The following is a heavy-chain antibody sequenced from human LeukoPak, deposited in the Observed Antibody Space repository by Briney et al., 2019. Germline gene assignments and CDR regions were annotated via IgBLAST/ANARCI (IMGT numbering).Heavy chain of an antibody. CDR1: GFSISGGYY. V-gene: IGHV4-38-2*01. J-gene: IGHJ2*01. CDR3: ARLSALDSYLHL. CDR2: MYHSGST. Sequence: PSESLSLTCAVSGFSISGGYYWGWIRQPPGQGLQWIGSMYHSGSTYYNPSPKSRVTISVDTSKNQFSLKLDSVTAADTAVYSCARLSALDSYLHLWARGTLVTVSS.